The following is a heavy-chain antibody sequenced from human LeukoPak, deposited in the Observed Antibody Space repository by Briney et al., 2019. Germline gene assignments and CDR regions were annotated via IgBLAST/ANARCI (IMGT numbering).Heavy chain of an antibody. CDR3: ALQPVAGTKIPKGY. J-gene: IGHJ4*02. CDR2: ISSSSSTI. D-gene: IGHD6-19*01. V-gene: IGHV3-48*01. CDR1: GFTFSSYS. Sequence: AGGSLRLSCAASGFTFSSYSMNWVCQAPGKGLEWVSYISSSSSTIYYADSVKGRFTISRDNAKNSLYLQMNSLRAEDTAVYYCALQPVAGTKIPKGYWGQGTLVTVSS.